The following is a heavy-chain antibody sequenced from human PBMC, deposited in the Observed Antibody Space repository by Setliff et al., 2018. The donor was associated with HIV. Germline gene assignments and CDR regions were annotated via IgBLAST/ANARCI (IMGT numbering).Heavy chain of an antibody. CDR3: ARENNFDY. CDR2: ISSSGSTI. Sequence: HPGGSLRLSCAASGFIFSSYAMSWVRQAPGKGLEWVSYISSSGSTIYYADSVKGRFTISRDTSRNTLYLQMNSLRVEDSALYYCARENNFDYWGQGTLVTVSS. J-gene: IGHJ4*02. V-gene: IGHV3-48*01. CDR1: GFIFSSYA.